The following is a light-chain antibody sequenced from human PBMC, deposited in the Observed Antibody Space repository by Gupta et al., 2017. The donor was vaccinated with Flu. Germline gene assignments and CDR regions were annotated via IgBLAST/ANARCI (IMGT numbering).Light chain of an antibody. Sequence: DRVLFTCQASQSINTWLAWYQKKRGKAPNLLFYKASTVESGVPSRFSGSGSGTEFTLTISSLQPDDFATYYCHQYSAWPHTFGRGTKLEIK. CDR2: KAS. CDR1: QSINTW. J-gene: IGKJ2*01. V-gene: IGKV1-5*03. CDR3: HQYSAWPHT.